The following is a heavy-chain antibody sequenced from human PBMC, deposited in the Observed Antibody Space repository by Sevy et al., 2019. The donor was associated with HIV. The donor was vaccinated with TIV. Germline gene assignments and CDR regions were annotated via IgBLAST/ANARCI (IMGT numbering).Heavy chain of an antibody. CDR2: IDPSGST. V-gene: IGHV1-46*01. CDR3: ARDRDLSGSYLEYYYYAMDV. D-gene: IGHD1-26*01. Sequence: ASVKVSCKASGYTFTTYYIHWVRQAPGQGLEWMGLIDPSGSTRYAQKFQGRVSMTGDTSTTTLYMELSSLTSEDTAVYYCARDRDLSGSYLEYYYYAMDVWGQGTTFTVSS. CDR1: GYTFTTYY. J-gene: IGHJ6*02.